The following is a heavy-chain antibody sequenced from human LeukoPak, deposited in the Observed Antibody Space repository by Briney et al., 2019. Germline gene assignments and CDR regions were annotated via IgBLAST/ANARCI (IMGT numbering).Heavy chain of an antibody. D-gene: IGHD1-1*01. V-gene: IGHV4-34*01. CDR1: GGSLSGYY. Sequence: TSETLSLTCAVYGGSLSGYYWSWIRQPPGKGLEWIGEINHSGSTNYNPSLKSRVTISVDTSKNQFSLKLSSVTAADTAVYYCARGRTARVVKYMDVWGKGTTVTVSS. J-gene: IGHJ6*03. CDR2: INHSGST. CDR3: ARGRTARVVKYMDV.